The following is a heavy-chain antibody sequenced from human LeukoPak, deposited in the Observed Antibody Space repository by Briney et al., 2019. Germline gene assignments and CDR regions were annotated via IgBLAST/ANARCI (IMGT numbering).Heavy chain of an antibody. J-gene: IGHJ4*02. CDR3: AKGLHRYYDSIGRTPGVDY. CDR1: GFTFSSYA. Sequence: PGGSLRLSCAASGFTFSSYAMHWVRQAPGKGLEYVSAISSNGGSTYYANSVKGRFTISRDNSKNTLYLQMGSLRAEDTAVYYCAKGLHRYYDSIGRTPGVDYWGQGTLVTVSS. V-gene: IGHV3-64*01. D-gene: IGHD3-22*01. CDR2: ISSNGGST.